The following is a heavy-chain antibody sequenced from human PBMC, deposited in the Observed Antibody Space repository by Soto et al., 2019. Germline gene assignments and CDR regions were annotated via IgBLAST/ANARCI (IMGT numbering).Heavy chain of an antibody. D-gene: IGHD3-3*01. CDR1: GFTFSSYA. V-gene: IGHV3-30-3*01. J-gene: IGHJ3*02. Sequence: GGSLLLSCAAPGFTFSSYAMHWFRQAPGKGLGWVAVISYDGSNKYYADSVKGRFTISRDNSKNTLYLQMNSLRAEDTAVYYCAKGFDTTAIRYDFWSGYWLKAFDIWGQGTMVTVSS. CDR3: AKGFDTTAIRYDFWSGYWLKAFDI. CDR2: ISYDGSNK.